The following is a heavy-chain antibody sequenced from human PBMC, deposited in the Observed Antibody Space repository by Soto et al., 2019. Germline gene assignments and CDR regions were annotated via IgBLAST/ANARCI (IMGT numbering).Heavy chain of an antibody. D-gene: IGHD5-18*01. Sequence: EVQLVESGGGLVKPGGSLRLSCAASGFTFSSYSMNWVRQAPGKGLEWVSSISSSSSYIYYADSVKGRFTIPRDNAKNSLYLQMNSRRAEDTAVYYGAGEVDTAMDLDDSYGMDVWGQGTTVTVSS. J-gene: IGHJ6*02. CDR3: AGEVDTAMDLDDSYGMDV. CDR2: ISSSSSYI. V-gene: IGHV3-21*01. CDR1: GFTFSSYS.